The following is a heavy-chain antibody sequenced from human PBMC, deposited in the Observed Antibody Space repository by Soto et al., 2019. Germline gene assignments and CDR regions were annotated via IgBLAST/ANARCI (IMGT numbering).Heavy chain of an antibody. Sequence: VQLLESGGGLIQPGGSLRLSCAASGFTFSTYAMTWVRQAPGKGPEWVSSICGDDGKTYYADSVKDRFTISRDNSRNTLYLQMNSLRVEDTAVYFCAKPAGGSCYSTIDSWGQGTLVTVSS. V-gene: IGHV3-23*01. CDR3: AKPAGGSCYSTIDS. CDR2: ICGDDGKT. J-gene: IGHJ4*02. CDR1: GFTFSTYA. D-gene: IGHD2-15*01.